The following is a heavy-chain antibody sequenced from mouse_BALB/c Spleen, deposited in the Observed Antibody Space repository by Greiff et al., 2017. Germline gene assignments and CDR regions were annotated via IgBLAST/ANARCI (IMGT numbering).Heavy chain of an antibody. CDR3: AGLYGNSPFTY. CDR1: GFSLTSYG. D-gene: IGHD2-1*01. Sequence: VKLMESGPGLVAPSQSLSITCTVSGFSLTSYGVHWVRQPPGKGLEWLGVIWAGGSTNYNSALMSRLSISKDNSKSQVFLKMNSLQTDDTAMYYCAGLYGNSPFTYWGQGTLVTVSA. V-gene: IGHV2-9*02. CDR2: IWAGGST. J-gene: IGHJ3*01.